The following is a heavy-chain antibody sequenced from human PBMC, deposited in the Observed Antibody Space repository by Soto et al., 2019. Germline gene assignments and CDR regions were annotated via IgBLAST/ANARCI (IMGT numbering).Heavy chain of an antibody. Sequence: GGSLRLSCAASGFPFSSYEMNWVRQPPGKGLERVSYISSSGGSIYYADSVKGRFTISRDNAKNSLFLQMNSLRVEDTAVYYCARSPFLECNWAQGTLVTVSS. CDR2: ISSSGGSI. D-gene: IGHD3-3*02. J-gene: IGHJ4*02. CDR1: GFPFSSYE. CDR3: ARSPFLECN. V-gene: IGHV3-48*03.